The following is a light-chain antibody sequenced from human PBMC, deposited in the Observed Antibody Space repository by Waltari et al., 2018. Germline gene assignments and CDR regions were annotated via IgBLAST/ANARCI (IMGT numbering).Light chain of an antibody. Sequence: QSILTQPPSVSGAPGQRVTISCTGSSSNTGAGHDVNWYQEFPVTGPKLLIYGNNNRPSGVPDRFSGAKSGTSASLTITGLQAEDEADYYCQSFDTSLSHGVVFGGGTKVTVL. CDR2: GNN. V-gene: IGLV1-40*02. J-gene: IGLJ3*02. CDR1: SSNTGAGHD. CDR3: QSFDTSLSHGVV.